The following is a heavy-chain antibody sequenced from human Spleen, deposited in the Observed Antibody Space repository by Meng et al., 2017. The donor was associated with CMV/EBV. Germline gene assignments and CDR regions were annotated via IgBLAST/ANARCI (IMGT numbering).Heavy chain of an antibody. CDR1: GYTFTSCG. V-gene: IGHV1-18*01. CDR3: ARESYCSSTSCYRQGNDY. D-gene: IGHD2-2*01. J-gene: IGHJ4*02. CDR2: ISAYNGNT. Sequence: ASVKVSCKASGYTFTSCGISWVRQAPGQGLEWMGWISAYNGNTNYAQKLQGRVTMTTDTSTSTAYMELRSLRSDDTAVYYCARESYCSSTSCYRQGNDYWGQGTLVTVSS.